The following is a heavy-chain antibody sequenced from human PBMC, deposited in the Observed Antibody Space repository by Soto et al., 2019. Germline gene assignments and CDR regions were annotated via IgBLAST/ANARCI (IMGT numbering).Heavy chain of an antibody. D-gene: IGHD3-10*02. CDR3: ARQRVLSTNMFITSFDP. CDR1: GGSINSTDHF. Sequence: SETLSLTCSLSGGSINSTDHFWGWIRQTPGKGLEWIGSVYYTETTYYNPSLKSPVTISVETSRNTFSLKVNSVTAADTGIYYCARQRVLSTNMFITSFDPWGQGTLVTVSS. V-gene: IGHV4-39*01. J-gene: IGHJ5*02. CDR2: VYYTETT.